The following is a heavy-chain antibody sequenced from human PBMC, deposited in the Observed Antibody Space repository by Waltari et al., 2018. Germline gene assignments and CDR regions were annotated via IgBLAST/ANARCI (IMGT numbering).Heavy chain of an antibody. CDR1: GFTFGDYA. CDR3: TRRSSYDFWSGAFDY. CDR2: IRSKAYGGTT. V-gene: IGHV3-49*04. D-gene: IGHD3-3*01. J-gene: IGHJ4*02. Sequence: EVQLVESGGGLVQPGRSLRLSCTASGFTFGDYAVSWVRQAPGKGLEWVGFIRSKAYGGTTEDAASVKGRFTISRDDSKSIAYLQFNSLKTEDTAVYYCTRRSSYDFWSGAFDYWGQGTLVTVSS.